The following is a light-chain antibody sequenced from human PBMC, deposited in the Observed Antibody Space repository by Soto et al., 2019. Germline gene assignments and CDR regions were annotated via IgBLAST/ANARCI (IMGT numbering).Light chain of an antibody. J-gene: IGLJ2*01. CDR1: SSNIGSNT. V-gene: IGLV1-44*01. Sequence: QSVLTQPPSASGTPGQRVTISCSGSSSNIGSNTVNWYQQLPGTAPKLLIYSNNQRPSGVPDLFSGSKSGTSASLAISGLQSEDEADYYCAAWDDSLNVVFGGGTQLTVL. CDR2: SNN. CDR3: AAWDDSLNVV.